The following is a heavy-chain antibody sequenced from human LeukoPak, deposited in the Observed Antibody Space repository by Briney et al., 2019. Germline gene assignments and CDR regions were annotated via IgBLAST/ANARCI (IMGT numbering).Heavy chain of an antibody. CDR3: ARVAARPSFGDY. D-gene: IGHD6-6*01. V-gene: IGHV4-34*01. CDR1: GGSFSGYY. Sequence: PSETLSLTCAVYGGSFSGYYWSWIRQPPGKGLEWIGEINHSGSTNYNPSLKSRVTISVDTSKNQFSLKLSSVTAADTAVYYCARVAARPSFGDYWRQGTLVTVSS. J-gene: IGHJ4*02. CDR2: INHSGST.